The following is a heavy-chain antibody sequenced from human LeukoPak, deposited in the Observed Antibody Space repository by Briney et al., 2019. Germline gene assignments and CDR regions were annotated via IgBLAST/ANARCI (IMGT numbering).Heavy chain of an antibody. CDR1: GGSISSGGYY. CDR2: IYYSGST. CDR3: ARDHRLAGQYNWFDP. J-gene: IGHJ5*02. Sequence: SQTLSLTCTVSGGSISSGGYYWSWIRQHPGKGLEWIGYIYYSGSTYYNPSLKSRVTISVDTSKNQFSLKLSSVTAADTAVYYCARDHRLAGQYNWFDPWGQGTLVTVSS. V-gene: IGHV4-31*03. D-gene: IGHD5-24*01.